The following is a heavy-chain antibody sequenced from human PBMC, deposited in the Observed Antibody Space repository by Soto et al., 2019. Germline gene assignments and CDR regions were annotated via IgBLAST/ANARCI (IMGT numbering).Heavy chain of an antibody. D-gene: IGHD6-19*01. Sequence: EVQLLESGGGLVQPGGSLRLSCADSGFIFSSFAMSWVRQAPGKGLEWVSTISNNGGSTYSADSVKGRFTISRDNSKNTVYLQMNSLRAEDTAVYYCAKDPDISGWYQTYLDYWGQGTLVTVSS. CDR1: GFIFSSFA. V-gene: IGHV3-23*01. CDR2: ISNNGGST. J-gene: IGHJ4*02. CDR3: AKDPDISGWYQTYLDY.